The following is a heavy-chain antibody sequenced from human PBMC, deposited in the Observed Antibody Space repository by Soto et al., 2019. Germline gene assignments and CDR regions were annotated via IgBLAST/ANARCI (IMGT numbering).Heavy chain of an antibody. J-gene: IGHJ4*02. Sequence: PGGSLRLSCAASGFTFSSYWMSWVRQAPGKGLEWVVNIKQDGSEKYYVDSVKGRFTISRDNAKNSLYLQMNSLRAEDTAVYYCASSGDIVVVTAITHWGQGTLVTVSS. V-gene: IGHV3-7*01. D-gene: IGHD2-21*02. CDR2: IKQDGSEK. CDR1: GFTFSSYW. CDR3: ASSGDIVVVTAITH.